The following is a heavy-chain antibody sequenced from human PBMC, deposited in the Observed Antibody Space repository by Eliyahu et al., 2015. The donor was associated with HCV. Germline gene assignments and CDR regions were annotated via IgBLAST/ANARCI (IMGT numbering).Heavy chain of an antibody. D-gene: IGHD2-2*01. V-gene: IGHV3-49*03. J-gene: IGHJ4*02. CDR3: TRDWRGYCSSTSCPDSSESTQTLDY. CDR1: GFTFGDYA. CDR2: IRSKAYGGTT. Sequence: ESGGGLVQPGRSLRLSCTASGFTFGDYAMSWFRQAPGKGLEWVGFIRSKAYGGTTEYAASVKGRFTISRDDSKSIAYLQMNSLKTEDTAVYYCTRDWRGYCSSTSCPDSSESTQTLDYWGQGTLVTVSS.